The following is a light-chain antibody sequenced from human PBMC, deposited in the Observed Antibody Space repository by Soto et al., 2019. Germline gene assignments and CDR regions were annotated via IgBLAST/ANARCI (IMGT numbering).Light chain of an antibody. CDR3: QQSYSTPSIT. CDR1: QTITTW. CDR2: DAS. Sequence: DIQMTQSPSTLSASVGDRVTITCRASQTITTWLAWYQQKPGKAPKLLIYDASTLESGVPSRFSGSGFGTEFTLTINGLQPDDFATYYCQQSYSTPSITFGQGTRLEI. V-gene: IGKV1-5*01. J-gene: IGKJ5*01.